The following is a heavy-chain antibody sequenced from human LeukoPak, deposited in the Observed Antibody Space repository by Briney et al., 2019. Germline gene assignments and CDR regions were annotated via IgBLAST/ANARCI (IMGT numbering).Heavy chain of an antibody. V-gene: IGHV3-7*01. CDR1: GFTFSSYW. D-gene: IGHD1-26*01. CDR3: AREGWELLGGFDY. Sequence: GGSLRLSCAASGFTFSSYWMSWVRQAPGKGLEWVANIKQDGSEKYYVDSVKGRFTISRDNAKNSLYLQMNSLRAEDTAVYYCAREGWELLGGFDYWGQGTLVTVSS. CDR2: IKQDGSEK. J-gene: IGHJ4*02.